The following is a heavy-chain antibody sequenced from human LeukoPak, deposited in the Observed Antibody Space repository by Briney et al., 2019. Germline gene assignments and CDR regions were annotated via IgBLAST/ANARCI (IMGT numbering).Heavy chain of an antibody. D-gene: IGHD2-15*01. CDR2: IYYSGST. Sequence: PSETLSLTCTVSGGSISSGGYYWSWIRQHPGKGLEWIGYIYYSGSTYYNPSLKSRVTISVDTSKNQFSLKLSSVTAADTAVYYRARGYCSGGSCHSGFDYWGQGTLVTVSS. V-gene: IGHV4-31*03. CDR1: GGSISSGGYY. J-gene: IGHJ4*02. CDR3: ARGYCSGGSCHSGFDY.